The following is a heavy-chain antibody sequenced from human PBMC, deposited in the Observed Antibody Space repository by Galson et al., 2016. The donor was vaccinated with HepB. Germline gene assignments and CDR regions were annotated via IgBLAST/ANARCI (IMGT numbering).Heavy chain of an antibody. Sequence: SETLSLTCTVSGGSIRRYYWGWIRQPPGKGLEWIGSIYYSGSTYYNPSLKSRVTISVDTSRNQFSLNLSSVTAADTAVYYCARQSSLEYLDQYVDAFDIWGQGTLVTVSS. D-gene: IGHD3-3*01. CDR1: GGSIRRYY. V-gene: IGHV4-39*01. CDR2: IYYSGST. CDR3: ARQSSLEYLDQYVDAFDI. J-gene: IGHJ3*02.